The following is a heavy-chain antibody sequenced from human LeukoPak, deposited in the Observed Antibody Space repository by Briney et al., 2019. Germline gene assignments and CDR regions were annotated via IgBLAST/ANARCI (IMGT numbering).Heavy chain of an antibody. Sequence: SQTLSLTCTVSGGSISSGGYYWSWIRQPPGKGLEWIGYINHSGSTYYNPSLKSRVTISVDRSKNQFSLKLSSVTAADTAVYYCARISRGFWSGYYFIHFDYWGQGTLVTVSS. CDR2: INHSGST. D-gene: IGHD3-3*01. V-gene: IGHV4-30-2*01. CDR3: ARISRGFWSGYYFIHFDY. J-gene: IGHJ4*02. CDR1: GGSISSGGYY.